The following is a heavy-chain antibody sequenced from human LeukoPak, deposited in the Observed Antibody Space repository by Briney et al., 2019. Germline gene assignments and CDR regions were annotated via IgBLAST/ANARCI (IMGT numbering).Heavy chain of an antibody. J-gene: IGHJ4*02. D-gene: IGHD2-2*01. Sequence: GGSPRLSCAASGFTFSSYAMSWVRQAPGKGLEWVAAIRGRGDKTYHADSVKGRFTISRDNSKNTLFLQMNSLRAEDTAVYYCARDWVTDTAAIDYWGQGTLVSVSS. CDR3: ARDWVTDTAAIDY. V-gene: IGHV3-23*01. CDR1: GFTFSSYA. CDR2: IRGRGDKT.